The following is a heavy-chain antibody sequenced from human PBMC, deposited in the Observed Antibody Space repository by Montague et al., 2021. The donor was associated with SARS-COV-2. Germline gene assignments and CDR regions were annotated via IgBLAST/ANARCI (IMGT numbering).Heavy chain of an antibody. V-gene: IGHV4-39*01. Sequence: SETLSLTCSVSGGSITSSSYYWGWIRQSPDKGLEWIGNIYYSGSTYYNPSLKSRVTISVDTSKYQFSLKLSSVTAADTAVYYCVSLWKYGSGSHYAPWDYYNYGVDVWGQGITVTVSS. J-gene: IGHJ6*02. CDR3: VSLWKYGSGSHYAPWDYYNYGVDV. CDR1: GGSITSSSYY. D-gene: IGHD3-10*01. CDR2: IYYSGST.